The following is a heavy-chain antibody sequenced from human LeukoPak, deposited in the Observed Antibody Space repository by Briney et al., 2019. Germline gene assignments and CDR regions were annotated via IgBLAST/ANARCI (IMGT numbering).Heavy chain of an antibody. CDR1: AGSISRYY. Sequence: SETLSLTCTVSAGSISRYYWSWIRQPPGKGLEWIGYIYYSGSTNYNPSLKSRVTMSVDTSRNQFSLKLNSVTAADTAVYYCARVGYSSGWFPDSWGQGALVTVSS. CDR2: IYYSGST. CDR3: ARVGYSSGWFPDS. D-gene: IGHD6-19*01. J-gene: IGHJ4*02. V-gene: IGHV4-59*12.